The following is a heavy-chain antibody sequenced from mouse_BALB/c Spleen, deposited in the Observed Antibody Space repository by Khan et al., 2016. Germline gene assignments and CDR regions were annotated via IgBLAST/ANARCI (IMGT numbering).Heavy chain of an antibody. CDR2: INPSSNYS. CDR3: ARGDGNNAY. CDR1: GYTFTTYT. Sequence: QVQWQQPGAELARPGASVKMSCKASGYTFTTYTMQWVKQRPGQGLEWIGYINPSSNYSNYNQKFQDKATLTADKSSSTAYMQLSSLTSEDSAVYYCARGDGNNAYWGQGTLVTVSA. J-gene: IGHJ3*01. D-gene: IGHD2-1*01. V-gene: IGHV1-4*01.